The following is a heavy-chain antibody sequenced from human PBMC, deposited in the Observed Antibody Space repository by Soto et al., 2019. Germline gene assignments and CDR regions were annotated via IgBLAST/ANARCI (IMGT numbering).Heavy chain of an antibody. CDR2: IYSGGST. J-gene: IGHJ4*02. V-gene: IGHV3-66*01. Sequence: GGSLILSCAASGFTVRSNYMTWVRQAPGKGLEWVSVIYSGGSTNYADSVKGRFTISRDDSKNTLFLQMNSLRAEDTAVYYCATAKLLLPWLFDYWGQGTLVTVS. D-gene: IGHD2-15*01. CDR3: ATAKLLLPWLFDY. CDR1: GFTVRSNY.